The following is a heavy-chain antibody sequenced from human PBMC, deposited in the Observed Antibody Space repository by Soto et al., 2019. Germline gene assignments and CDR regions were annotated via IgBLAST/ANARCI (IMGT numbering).Heavy chain of an antibody. J-gene: IGHJ4*02. Sequence: PSETLSLTCAVYGGSFSGYYWSWIRQPPGKGLEWIGEINHSGSTNYNPSLKSRVTISVDTSKNQFSLKLSSVTAADTAVYYCARAGSAVAFVYWGQGTLVTVSS. CDR1: GGSFSGYY. V-gene: IGHV4-34*01. CDR3: ARAGSAVAFVY. D-gene: IGHD6-19*01. CDR2: INHSGST.